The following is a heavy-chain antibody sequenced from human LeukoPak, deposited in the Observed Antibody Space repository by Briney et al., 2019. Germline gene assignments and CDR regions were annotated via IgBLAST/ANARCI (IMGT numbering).Heavy chain of an antibody. CDR2: ISGRGGST. CDR3: ARDGTPNYGSGWVYMDV. J-gene: IGHJ6*03. Sequence: GGSLRLSCAASGFTFSSYAMRWVREAPGKGLECVSAISGRGGSTYYADSVKGRFTISRDNSKNTLYLEMNSLRVEDTAVYYCARDGTPNYGSGWVYMDVWGEGTTVTISS. V-gene: IGHV3-23*01. D-gene: IGHD6-19*01. CDR1: GFTFSSYA.